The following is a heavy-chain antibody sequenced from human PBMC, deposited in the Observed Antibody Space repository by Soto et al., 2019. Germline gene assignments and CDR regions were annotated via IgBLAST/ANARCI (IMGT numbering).Heavy chain of an antibody. J-gene: IGHJ5*02. Sequence: GASVKVSCKASGGTFSSYAISWVRQAPGQGLEWMGGIIPIFGTANYAQKFQGRVTITADESTSTAYMELSSLRSEDTAVYYCARDPGGNYDGSGSYPPAAYKWFVPWGQGTLVTVSS. V-gene: IGHV1-69*13. CDR3: ARDPGGNYDGSGSYPPAAYKWFVP. D-gene: IGHD3-10*01. CDR1: GGTFSSYA. CDR2: IIPIFGTA.